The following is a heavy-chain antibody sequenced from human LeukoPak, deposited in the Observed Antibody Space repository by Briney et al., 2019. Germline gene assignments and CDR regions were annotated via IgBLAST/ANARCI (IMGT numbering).Heavy chain of an antibody. J-gene: IGHJ6*03. Sequence: GGSLRLSCAASGFTFSSYAMSWVRQAPGKGLEWVSAISGSGGSTYYADSVKGRFTISRDNSKNTLYLQMNSLRAEDTAVYYCARGSKYSSGWFIYYYMDVWGKGTTVTISS. V-gene: IGHV3-23*01. CDR3: ARGSKYSSGWFIYYYMDV. CDR1: GFTFSSYA. CDR2: ISGSGGST. D-gene: IGHD6-19*01.